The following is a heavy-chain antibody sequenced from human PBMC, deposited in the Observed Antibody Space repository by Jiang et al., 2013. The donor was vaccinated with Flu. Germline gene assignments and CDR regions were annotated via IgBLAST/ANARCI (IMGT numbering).Heavy chain of an antibody. V-gene: IGHV3-53*04. CDR1: GFTVSSNY. Sequence: VQLVESGGGLIQPGGSLRLSCAASGFTVSSNYMSWVRQAPGKGLEWVSLIYSGGSTYYADSVKGRFTISRHNSKNTLYLQMNSLRAEDTAVYYCARGGSSWYSPFDYWGQGTLVTVSS. D-gene: IGHD6-13*01. CDR3: ARGGSSWYSPFDY. CDR2: IYSGGST. J-gene: IGHJ4*02.